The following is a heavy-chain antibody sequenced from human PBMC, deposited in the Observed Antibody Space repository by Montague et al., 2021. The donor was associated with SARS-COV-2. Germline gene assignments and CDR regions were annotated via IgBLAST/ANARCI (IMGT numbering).Heavy chain of an antibody. Sequence: SETLSLTCTVSGDSISYFYWSWIRQPAGKGLEWIGRVSASGRTNYNPSRNSRVTMSVDTSKKQFSLRLSPVTAADTAVYYCARDVVAAPGTFDYWGQGTLVTVSS. V-gene: IGHV4-4*07. J-gene: IGHJ4*02. CDR3: ARDVVAAPGTFDY. CDR1: GDSISYFY. D-gene: IGHD6-13*01. CDR2: VSASGRT.